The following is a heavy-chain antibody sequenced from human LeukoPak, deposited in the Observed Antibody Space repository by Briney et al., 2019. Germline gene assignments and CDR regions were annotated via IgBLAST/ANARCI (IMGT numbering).Heavy chain of an antibody. CDR1: GFTFSSYV. J-gene: IGHJ6*04. D-gene: IGHD3-10*02. V-gene: IGHV3-48*03. Sequence: GGSLRLSCAASGFTFSSYVMNWVRQAPGKGLEWVSYISSSGSTIYYADSVKGRFTISRDNAKNSLYLQMNSLRAEDTAVYYCAELGITMIGGVWGKGTTVTISS. CDR3: AELGITMIGGV. CDR2: ISSSGSTI.